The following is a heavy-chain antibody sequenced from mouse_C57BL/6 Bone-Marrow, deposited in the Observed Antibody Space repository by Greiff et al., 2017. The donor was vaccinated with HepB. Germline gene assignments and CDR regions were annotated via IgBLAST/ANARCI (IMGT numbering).Heavy chain of an antibody. D-gene: IGHD2-4*01. Sequence: QQSGQGLEWIGEIDPSDSYTNYNQKFKGKATLTVDTSSSTAYMQLSSLTSEDSAVYYCARDDYGYFDYWGQGTTLTVSA. J-gene: IGHJ2*01. CDR2: IDPSDSYT. V-gene: IGHV1-50*01. CDR3: ARDDYGYFDY.